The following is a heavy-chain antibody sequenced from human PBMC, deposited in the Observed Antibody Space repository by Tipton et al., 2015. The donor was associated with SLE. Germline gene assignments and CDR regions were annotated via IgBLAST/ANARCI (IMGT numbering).Heavy chain of an antibody. Sequence: SLRLSCAASRFTFSNFGMHWVRQAPGKGLEWVAFIRFDAPIKYYADSVKGRFTISRDDSENTLYLQMNSLGAEDTAVYYCAKEEGLSGSRDVWGRGTTVTVSS. J-gene: IGHJ6*02. D-gene: IGHD3-16*01. CDR1: RFTFSNFG. CDR3: AKEEGLSGSRDV. CDR2: IRFDAPIK. V-gene: IGHV3-30*02.